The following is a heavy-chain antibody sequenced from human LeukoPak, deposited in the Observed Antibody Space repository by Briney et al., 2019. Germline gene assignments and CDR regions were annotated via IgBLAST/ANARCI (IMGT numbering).Heavy chain of an antibody. CDR1: GGSISSYY. Sequence: SETLSLTCTVSGGSISSYYWSWIRQPPGKGLEWIGYIYYSGSTNYNPSLKSRVTISVDTSKNQFSLKLSSVTAADTAVYYCARDCSSTSCYMSGRAFHIWGRGTMVTVSS. J-gene: IGHJ3*02. CDR3: ARDCSSTSCYMSGRAFHI. V-gene: IGHV4-59*01. D-gene: IGHD2-2*02. CDR2: IYYSGST.